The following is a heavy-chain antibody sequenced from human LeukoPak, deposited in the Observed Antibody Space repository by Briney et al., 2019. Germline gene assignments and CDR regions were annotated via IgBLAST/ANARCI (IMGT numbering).Heavy chain of an antibody. J-gene: IGHJ5*02. CDR1: GYTFSNSG. CDR3: ARGRGLIGTSRFDP. V-gene: IGHV1-3*01. D-gene: IGHD3-10*01. CDR2: INAGNGNR. Sequence: ASVKVSCKTSGYTFSNSGLHWVRQAPGQSLERMGWINAGNGNRKYSQKFQDRLTITRDTSASTVYMELNSLKSEDTAMYFCARGRGLIGTSRFDPWGQGTLVIVSS.